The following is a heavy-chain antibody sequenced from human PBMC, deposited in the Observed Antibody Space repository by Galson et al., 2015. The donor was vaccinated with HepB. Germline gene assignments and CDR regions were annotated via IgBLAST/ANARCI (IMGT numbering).Heavy chain of an antibody. J-gene: IGHJ6*02. Sequence: SVKVSCKASGGTFSSYAISWVRQAPGQGLEWMGRIIPILGIANYAQKFQGRVTITADKSTSTAYMELSSLRSEDTAVYYCARDQYSSSWYLPYYGMDVWGQGTTVTVSS. V-gene: IGHV1-69*04. D-gene: IGHD6-13*01. CDR2: IIPILGIA. CDR3: ARDQYSSSWYLPYYGMDV. CDR1: GGTFSSYA.